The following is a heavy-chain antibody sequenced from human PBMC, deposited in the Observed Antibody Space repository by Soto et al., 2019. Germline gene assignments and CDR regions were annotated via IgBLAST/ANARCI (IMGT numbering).Heavy chain of an antibody. Sequence: GESLKIPCKGAEYRFNSYWIGWGRQMPGKGLGWIGIIFPCDSDTPYRPSFEGQVTISVDKSIKTAYLQWSSLKAPVSTTYYCARQGGNGAYVYYAMDVRGQGTTVTVSS. CDR1: EYRFNSYW. CDR2: IFPCDSDT. V-gene: IGHV5-51*01. J-gene: IGHJ6*02. D-gene: IGHD3-16*01. CDR3: ARQGGNGAYVYYAMDV.